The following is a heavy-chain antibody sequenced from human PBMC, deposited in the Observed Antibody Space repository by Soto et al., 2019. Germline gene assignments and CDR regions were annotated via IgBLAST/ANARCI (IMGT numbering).Heavy chain of an antibody. Sequence: PGGSLRLSCAASGFTFSGYAMSWVRQAPGKGLEWVAVISYDGSNKYYADSVKGRFTISRDNSKNTLYLQMNSLRAEDTAVYYCEKDSGYTYGPEINWGQGT. J-gene: IGHJ4*02. D-gene: IGHD5-18*01. CDR2: ISYDGSNK. V-gene: IGHV3-30*18. CDR3: EKDSGYTYGPEIN. CDR1: GFTFSGYA.